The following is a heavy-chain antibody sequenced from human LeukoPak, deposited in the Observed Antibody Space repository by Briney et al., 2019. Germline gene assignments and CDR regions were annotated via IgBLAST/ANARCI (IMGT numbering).Heavy chain of an antibody. J-gene: IGHJ6*02. Sequence: SETLSLTCTVSGGSVSSGSYYWSWIRQPPGKGLEWIGYIYYSGSTNYNPSLKSRVTMSVDTSKNHFSLKLSSVTAADTGVYYCARVKYYYDTSGPYYYFYGMDVWGQGTTVTVSS. CDR3: ARVKYYYDTSGPYYYFYGMDV. CDR2: IYYSGST. D-gene: IGHD3-22*01. V-gene: IGHV4-61*03. CDR1: GGSVSSGSYY.